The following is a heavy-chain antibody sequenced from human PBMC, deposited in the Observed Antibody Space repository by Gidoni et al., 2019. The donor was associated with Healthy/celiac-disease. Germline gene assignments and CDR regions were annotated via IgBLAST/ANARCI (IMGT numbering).Heavy chain of an antibody. D-gene: IGHD1-26*01. CDR2: IYYSGST. J-gene: IGHJ4*02. V-gene: IGHV4-59*01. Sequence: QVQLQESGPGLVKPSETLSLTCTVSGGSISSYYWSWIRQPPGQGLEWIVYIYYSGSTNYNPSLKSRVTISVGASKNQSSLKLSSVTAAATAVYYCARVPSGGDALLIFDCWGQGTLVTVSS. CDR1: GGSISSYY. CDR3: ARVPSGGDALLIFDC.